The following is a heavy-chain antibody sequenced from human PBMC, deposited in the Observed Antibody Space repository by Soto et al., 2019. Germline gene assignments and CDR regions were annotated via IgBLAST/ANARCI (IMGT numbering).Heavy chain of an antibody. CDR2: INHSGST. J-gene: IGHJ6*02. V-gene: IGHV4-34*01. D-gene: IGHD2-2*01. Sequence: SETLSLTCAVYGGSFSGYYWTWIRQPPGTGLEWIGEINHSGSTNYNPSLKSRVTISVDTSRNQFSLKVSSVTAADTAVYYCARLGGYCSSTSCYGHYTMDVWGQGTTVTVSS. CDR1: GGSFSGYY. CDR3: ARLGGYCSSTSCYGHYTMDV.